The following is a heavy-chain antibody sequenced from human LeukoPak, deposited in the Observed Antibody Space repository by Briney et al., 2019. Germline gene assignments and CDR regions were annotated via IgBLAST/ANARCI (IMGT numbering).Heavy chain of an antibody. Sequence: TSETLSLTCTVSGGSVSSSSHYWAWIRQPPGKGLEWIGSINYSGSTYYNPSLKSRITISVDTSKNQFSLKLSSVTAADTAVCYCVREHSSSADYWGQGTLVTVSS. CDR3: VREHSSSADY. D-gene: IGHD6-6*01. V-gene: IGHV4-39*07. CDR2: INYSGST. CDR1: GGSVSSSSHY. J-gene: IGHJ4*02.